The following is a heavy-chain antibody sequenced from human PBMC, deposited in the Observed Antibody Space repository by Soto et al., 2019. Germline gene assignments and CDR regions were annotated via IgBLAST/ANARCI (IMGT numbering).Heavy chain of an antibody. CDR1: GYTFTSYD. CDR3: ARVHGDYGDYVKSLDY. Sequence: QVQLVQSGAEVKKPGASVKVSCKASGYTFTSYDINWVRQATGQGLEWMGWMNPNSGNTGYAQKFQGRVTMTGNTSISTAYMELSSLRSEDTAVYYCARVHGDYGDYVKSLDYWGQGTLVTVSS. V-gene: IGHV1-8*01. J-gene: IGHJ4*02. D-gene: IGHD4-17*01. CDR2: MNPNSGNT.